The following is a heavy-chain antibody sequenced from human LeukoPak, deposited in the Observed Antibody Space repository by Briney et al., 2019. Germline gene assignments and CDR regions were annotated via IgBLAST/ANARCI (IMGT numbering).Heavy chain of an antibody. CDR3: ARVTGSIDY. D-gene: IGHD1-26*01. CDR2: INLNSGNT. CDR1: GYTFTSYD. J-gene: IGHJ4*02. Sequence: ASVKVSFKASGYTFTSYDINRVRQATGQGLEWMGWINLNSGNTGYAQNFQGRLTLTRDTSINTAYMELGTLRSEDTAVYYCARVTGSIDYWGQGTLVTVSS. V-gene: IGHV1-8*01.